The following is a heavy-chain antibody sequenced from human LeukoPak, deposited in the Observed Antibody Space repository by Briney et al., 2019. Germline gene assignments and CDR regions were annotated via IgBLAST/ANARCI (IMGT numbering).Heavy chain of an antibody. Sequence: PSETLSLTCSVSGYSISSGNYWGWIRLPPGKGLQWIGSIYHSGSTYYNPSLKSRVTISVDTSKNQFSLKLTSVTAADTAVYYCGRHKGRTVSVGSSGWYLDYFDYWGQGTLVTV. J-gene: IGHJ4*02. CDR1: GYSISSGNY. CDR3: GRHKGRTVSVGSSGWYLDYFDY. D-gene: IGHD6-19*01. CDR2: IYHSGST. V-gene: IGHV4-38-2*01.